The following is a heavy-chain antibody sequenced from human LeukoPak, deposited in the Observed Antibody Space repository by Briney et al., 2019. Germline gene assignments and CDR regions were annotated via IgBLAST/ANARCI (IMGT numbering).Heavy chain of an antibody. CDR1: GFTFSNYY. D-gene: IGHD6-19*01. J-gene: IGHJ4*02. Sequence: GGSLRLSCAASGFTFSNYYMSWLRQAPGKGLEWVSYISSSGSTIYYADSVKGRFTISRDNAKNSLYLQMNSLRAEDTAVYYCARDALGTYSSGSYYFDYWGQGTLVTVSS. V-gene: IGHV3-11*01. CDR2: ISSSGSTI. CDR3: ARDALGTYSSGSYYFDY.